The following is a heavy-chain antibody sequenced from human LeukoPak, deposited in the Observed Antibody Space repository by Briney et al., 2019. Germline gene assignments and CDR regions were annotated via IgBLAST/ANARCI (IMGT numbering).Heavy chain of an antibody. D-gene: IGHD1-1*01. CDR3: ARGTGTTMGIDY. CDR2: INHSGST. Sequence: SETLSLTCAVYGGFFSGYYWRWLRQPPGKGLEWIGEINHSGSTNYNPSLNSRVTISVDTSKNQFSLKLSSVAAADTAVYYCARGTGTTMGIDYWGQGTLVTVSS. V-gene: IGHV4-34*01. J-gene: IGHJ4*02. CDR1: GGFFSGYY.